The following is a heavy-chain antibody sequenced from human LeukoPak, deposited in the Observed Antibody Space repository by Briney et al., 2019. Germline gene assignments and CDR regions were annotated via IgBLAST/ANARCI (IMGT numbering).Heavy chain of an antibody. CDR3: ARAGADSGSYGMDV. D-gene: IGHD1-26*01. J-gene: IGHJ6*04. V-gene: IGHV3-7*04. CDR2: IKQDGSEK. CDR1: GFTFSSYW. Sequence: GGSLRLSCAASGFTFSSYWMSWVRQAPGKGLEWVANIKQDGSEKYYVDSVKGRFTISRDNAKNSLYLQMNSLRAEDTAVYYCARAGADSGSYGMDVWGKGTTVTVSS.